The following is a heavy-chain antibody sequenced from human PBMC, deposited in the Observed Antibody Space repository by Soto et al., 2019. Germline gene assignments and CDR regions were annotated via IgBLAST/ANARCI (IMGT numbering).Heavy chain of an antibody. V-gene: IGHV3-23*01. CDR2: ISSAVNT. CDR3: VRGGGGGLFDP. CDR1: GFTFSNYA. J-gene: IGHJ5*02. D-gene: IGHD2-15*01. Sequence: EVQLLQSGGGLVQPGGSLRLSCAGSGFTFSNYAMSWVRQAPGKGLEWVSAISSAVNTYYADSVKGRFTISRDNAKRSLYLQMMSLTAEDTAIYYCVRGGGGGLFDPWGQGTMVTVSS.